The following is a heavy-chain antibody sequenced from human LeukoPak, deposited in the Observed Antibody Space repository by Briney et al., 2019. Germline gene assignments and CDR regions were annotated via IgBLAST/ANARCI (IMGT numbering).Heavy chain of an antibody. CDR2: INSDGSST. CDR1: GFTCSSYW. CDR3: ARAGQFDYFDY. D-gene: IGHD1-14*01. V-gene: IGHV3-74*01. Sequence: GGSLRLSCAASGFTCSSYWMHWVRQAPGKGLVWVSRINSDGSSTSYADSVKGRFTISRDNAKNTLYLQMNSLRAEDTAVYYCARAGQFDYFDYWGQGTLVTVSS. J-gene: IGHJ4*02.